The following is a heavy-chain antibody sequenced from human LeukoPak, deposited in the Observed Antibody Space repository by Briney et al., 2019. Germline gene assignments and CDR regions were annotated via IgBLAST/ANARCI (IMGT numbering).Heavy chain of an antibody. CDR1: GITVSDNY. D-gene: IGHD6-13*01. CDR2: FYSGGST. J-gene: IGHJ1*01. V-gene: IGHV3-66*01. CDR3: ASSSWSSEYFHY. Sequence: PGGSLRLSCAASGITVSDNYMSWVRQAPGKGLEWVSVFYSGGSTRYADSVKGRFTISRDNSKNTLYLQLNSLRAEDTAVYFCASSSWSSEYFHYWGQGTLVTVSS.